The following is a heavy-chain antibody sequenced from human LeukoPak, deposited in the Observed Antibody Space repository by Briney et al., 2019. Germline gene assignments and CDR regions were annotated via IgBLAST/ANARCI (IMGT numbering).Heavy chain of an antibody. J-gene: IGHJ4*02. Sequence: GGSLRLSCAASGFTFSSYGMHWVRQAPGKGLEWVAVISYDGSNKYYADSVKGRFTISRDNSKNTLYLQMNSLRAEDTAVYYCAKVDGKWVLRALLIDCWGQGTLVTVSS. CDR2: ISYDGSNK. D-gene: IGHD1-26*01. CDR1: GFTFSSYG. V-gene: IGHV3-30*18. CDR3: AKVDGKWVLRALLIDC.